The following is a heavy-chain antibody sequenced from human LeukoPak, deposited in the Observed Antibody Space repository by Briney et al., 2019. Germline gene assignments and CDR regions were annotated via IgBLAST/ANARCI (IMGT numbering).Heavy chain of an antibody. CDR3: ARVIAAAGTEWFDP. CDR1: GGSLSSGNYQ. CDR2: IYYSGST. Sequence: SETLSLTCTVSGGSLSSGNYQWGWIRQPPGKGLEWIGYIYYSGSTNYNPSLKSRVTISVDTSKNQFSLKLSSVTAADTAVYYCARVIAAAGTEWFDPWGQGTLVTVSS. D-gene: IGHD6-13*01. J-gene: IGHJ5*02. V-gene: IGHV4-61*01.